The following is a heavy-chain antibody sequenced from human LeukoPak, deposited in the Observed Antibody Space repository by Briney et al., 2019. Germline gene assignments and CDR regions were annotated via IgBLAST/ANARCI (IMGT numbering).Heavy chain of an antibody. CDR1: GFTFSSYG. Sequence: GGSLRLSCAASGFTFSSYGMHWVRQAPGKGLEWVAVISYDGSNKYYADSVKGRFTISRDNSKNTLYLQMNSLRAEDTAVYYWAEVGGGSTWDIVVVVAATPVYYFDYWGQGTLVTVSS. V-gene: IGHV3-30*18. D-gene: IGHD2-15*01. CDR3: AEVGGGSTWDIVVVVAATPVYYFDY. CDR2: ISYDGSNK. J-gene: IGHJ4*02.